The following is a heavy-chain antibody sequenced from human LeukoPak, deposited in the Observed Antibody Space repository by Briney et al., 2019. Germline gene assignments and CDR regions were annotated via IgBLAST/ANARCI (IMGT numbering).Heavy chain of an antibody. V-gene: IGHV3-20*04. Sequence: GGSLRLSCVVSGFTFRDYDVSWVRQAPGKGLEWVSGINWNGGRTDYADSVKGRFTISRDNAKNSLYLQMNSLRAEDTAFYYCARYDYSNYVGYYDHWGQGTLVTVSS. D-gene: IGHD4-11*01. CDR1: GFTFRDYD. J-gene: IGHJ4*02. CDR3: ARYDYSNYVGYYDH. CDR2: INWNGGRT.